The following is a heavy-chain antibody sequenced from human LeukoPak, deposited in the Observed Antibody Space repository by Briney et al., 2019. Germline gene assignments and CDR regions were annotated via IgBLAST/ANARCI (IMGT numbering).Heavy chain of an antibody. CDR3: ARGSGHLRYFDWSHPDDPFDY. CDR2: INPNSGGT. CDR1: GYTFTCYY. Sequence: ASVKVSCTASGYTFTCYYMHWVRQAPGQGLEWMGWINPNSGGTNYAQKFQGRVTMTRDTSIGTAYMELSRLRSDDTAVYYCARGSGHLRYFDWSHPDDPFDYWGQGTLVTVSS. V-gene: IGHV1-2*02. D-gene: IGHD3-9*01. J-gene: IGHJ4*02.